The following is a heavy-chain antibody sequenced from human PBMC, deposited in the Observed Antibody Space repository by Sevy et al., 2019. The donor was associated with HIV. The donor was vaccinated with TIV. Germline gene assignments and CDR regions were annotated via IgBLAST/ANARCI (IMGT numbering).Heavy chain of an antibody. V-gene: IGHV3-21*01. D-gene: IGHD3-10*01. CDR1: GFTFSSYS. Sequence: GGSLRLSCAASGFTFSSYSMNWVRQAPGKGLEWVSSISSSSSYIYYADSVKCRFTISRDNAKNSLYLQMNSLRAEDTAVYYCARDDRYYGTPLYWGQGTLVTVSS. J-gene: IGHJ4*02. CDR2: ISSSSSYI. CDR3: ARDDRYYGTPLY.